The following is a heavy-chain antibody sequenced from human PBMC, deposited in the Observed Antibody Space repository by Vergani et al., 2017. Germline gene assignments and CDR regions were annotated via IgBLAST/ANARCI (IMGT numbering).Heavy chain of an antibody. CDR2: VLFDGSNE. Sequence: QVQRVQSGGGVVQPGGSLRLSCVASGFTFNRYGMQWVRQAPGKGLEWVAYVLFDGSNEYYADSVKGRFIVSRDNSNDALYLQMNSLRTDDTAVYYCARDLAYGHEGSCALWGQGSVVTVSS. CDR1: GFTFNRYG. D-gene: IGHD2-15*01. J-gene: IGHJ4*02. CDR3: ARDLAYGHEGSCAL. V-gene: IGHV3-30*02.